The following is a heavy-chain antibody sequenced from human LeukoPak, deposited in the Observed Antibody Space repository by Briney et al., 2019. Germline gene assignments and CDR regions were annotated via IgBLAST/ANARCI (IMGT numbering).Heavy chain of an antibody. D-gene: IGHD2-15*01. CDR2: INHSGST. Sequence: SETLSLTCAAYGGSFSGYYWSWIRQPPGKGLEWIGEINHSGSTNYNPSLKSRVTISVDTSKNQFSLKLSSVTAADTAVYYCARSGTYCSGGCSDYWGQGTLVTVSS. V-gene: IGHV4-34*01. CDR1: GGSFSGYY. J-gene: IGHJ4*02. CDR3: ARSGTYCSGGCSDY.